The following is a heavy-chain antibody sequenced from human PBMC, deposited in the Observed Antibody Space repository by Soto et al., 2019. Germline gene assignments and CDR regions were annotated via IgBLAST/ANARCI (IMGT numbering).Heavy chain of an antibody. V-gene: IGHV3-30*18. CDR2: ISYDGSNK. D-gene: IGHD3-22*01. Sequence: QVQLVESGGGVVQPGRSLRLSCAASGFTFSSYGMHWVRQAPGKGLEWVAVISYDGSNKYYADSVKGRFTISRDNSKNTLYLQMNSRRAEDTAVYYCAKESYYYDSSGYEKGYGMDVWGQGTTVTVSS. CDR1: GFTFSSYG. CDR3: AKESYYYDSSGYEKGYGMDV. J-gene: IGHJ6*02.